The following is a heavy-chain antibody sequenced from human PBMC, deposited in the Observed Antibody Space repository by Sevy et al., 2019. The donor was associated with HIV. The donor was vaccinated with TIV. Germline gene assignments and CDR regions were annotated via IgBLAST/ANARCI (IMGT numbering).Heavy chain of an antibody. D-gene: IGHD2-15*01. J-gene: IGHJ5*02. CDR1: GGSISSGAYY. V-gene: IGHV4-30-4*01. Sequence: SETLSLTCTVSGGSISSGAYYWSWLRQPPGKGLEGIGYIYYRGSTYYNPSLKSRVTISVDTSKNQFALKLSAVTAADPAVYSCARVILVASYFDPWGQGTLVTVSS. CDR3: ARVILVASYFDP. CDR2: IYYRGST.